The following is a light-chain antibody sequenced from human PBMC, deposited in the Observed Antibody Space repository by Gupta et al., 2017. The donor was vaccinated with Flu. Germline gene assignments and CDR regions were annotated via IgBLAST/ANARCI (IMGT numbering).Light chain of an antibody. V-gene: IGLV2-11*01. CDR2: DVT. Sequence: QSAPTQPRSVSGSPGQSVTISCTGSSNDVGGSNRVSWYQQRPGKAPKLILYDVTERPSGVPDRVSGSKSGNTASINISGLQADDEADDYCSSPAGRVTGVFGTGTTVTVL. CDR3: SSPAGRVTGV. J-gene: IGLJ1*01. CDR1: SNDVGGSNR.